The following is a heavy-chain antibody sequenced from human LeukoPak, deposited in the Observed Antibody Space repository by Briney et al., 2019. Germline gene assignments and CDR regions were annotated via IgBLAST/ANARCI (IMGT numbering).Heavy chain of an antibody. Sequence: PSETLSLTCTVSGGSISSYYWSWIRQPAGKGLEWIGRIYTSGSTNYNPSLKSRVTMSVDTSKNQFSLKLSSVTAADTAVYYCARGRDSRGYQFMGFDSWGQGNLVTVSS. J-gene: IGHJ4*02. V-gene: IGHV4-4*07. CDR1: GGSISSYY. D-gene: IGHD3-22*01. CDR3: ARGRDSRGYQFMGFDS. CDR2: IYTSGST.